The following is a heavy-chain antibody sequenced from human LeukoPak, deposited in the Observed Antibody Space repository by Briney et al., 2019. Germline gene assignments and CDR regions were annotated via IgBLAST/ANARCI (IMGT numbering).Heavy chain of an antibody. D-gene: IGHD3-22*01. CDR1: RGSISSYY. V-gene: IGHV4-59*01. J-gene: IGHJ4*02. CDR3: ARVQYYYDSSGYYLYYFDY. CDR2: IDNTAKI. Sequence: KPSETLSPTCTVSRGSISSYYWNWIRQSPGKGLEWIGYIDNTAKITTNPSLRSRVTISVDTPKNQFSLKLNSATAADTAVYYCARVQYYYDSSGYYLYYFDYWGQGTLVTVSS.